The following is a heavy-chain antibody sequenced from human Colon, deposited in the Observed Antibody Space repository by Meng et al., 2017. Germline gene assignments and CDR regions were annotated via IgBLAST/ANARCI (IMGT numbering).Heavy chain of an antibody. CDR2: IYKTGDN. CDR3: ARARGGIVAEFFDY. J-gene: IGHJ4*02. D-gene: IGHD1-26*01. Sequence: QVQLQESGPGLVKPSHTLSLTCTVSGGSINSGGNYWSWIRQHPGKGLEWMGYIYKTGDNYYNPSLKSQVTISIDTSKNQFSLNLTSVTAADTAVYYCARARGGIVAEFFDYWGQGILVTVSS. V-gene: IGHV4-31*01. CDR1: GGSINSGGNY.